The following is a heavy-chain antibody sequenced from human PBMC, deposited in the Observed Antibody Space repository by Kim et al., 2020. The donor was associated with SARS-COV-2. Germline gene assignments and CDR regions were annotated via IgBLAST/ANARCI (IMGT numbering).Heavy chain of an antibody. CDR1: GFTFSRFQ. CDR2: INTGGSIT. D-gene: IGHD3-10*01. J-gene: IGHJ3*02. Sequence: GGSLRLSCTAAGFTFSRFQMHWVRQAPGKGLEWISYINTGGSITYYADSVKGRFTISRDDAKNTLYLQMNSLRAEDTAVYYCAKTPGSPTDTAVDTWGQGTMVSVSS. V-gene: IGHV3-48*03. CDR3: AKTPGSPTDTAVDT.